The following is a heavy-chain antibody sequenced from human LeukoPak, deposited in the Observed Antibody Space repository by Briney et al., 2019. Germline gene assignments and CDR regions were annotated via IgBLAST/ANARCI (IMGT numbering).Heavy chain of an antibody. Sequence: ASVKVSCKASGYTFSNYGISWVRQAPGLGLEWMGWTSYNGNTNYAQKFQDRVTMTTDTSTTTAYMELRSLESDDTAVYYCARHSGSGWKALGYWGQGTLVTVSS. D-gene: IGHD6-19*01. CDR1: GYTFSNYG. J-gene: IGHJ4*02. CDR3: ARHSGSGWKALGY. V-gene: IGHV1-18*04. CDR2: TSYNGNT.